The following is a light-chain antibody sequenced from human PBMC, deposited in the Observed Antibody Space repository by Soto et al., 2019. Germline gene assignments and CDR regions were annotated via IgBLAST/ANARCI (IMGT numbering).Light chain of an antibody. CDR2: GNT. CDR3: QSYDSSLSGSWV. V-gene: IGLV1-40*01. J-gene: IGLJ3*02. Sequence: QLVLTQPPSVSGAPGQRVPISCTGSSSNIVAGYDVHWYQHLPGTAPKLLIHGNTNRPSWVPDRFSGSKSGTSASLAITGLQAEDEADYYCQSYDSSLSGSWVFGGGTQLTVL. CDR1: SSNIVAGYD.